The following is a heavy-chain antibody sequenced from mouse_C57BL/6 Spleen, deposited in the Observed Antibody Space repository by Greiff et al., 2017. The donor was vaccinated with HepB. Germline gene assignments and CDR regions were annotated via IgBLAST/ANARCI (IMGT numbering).Heavy chain of an antibody. CDR3: AKGGYDYDGPYFDY. CDR1: GYAFSSSW. Sequence: QVQLQESGPELVKPGASVKISCKASGYAFSSSWMNWVKQRPGKGLEWIGRIYPGDGDTNYNGKFKGKATLTADKSSSTAYMQLSSLTSEDSAVYFCAKGGYDYDGPYFDYWGQGTTLTVSS. CDR2: IYPGDGDT. J-gene: IGHJ2*01. V-gene: IGHV1-82*01. D-gene: IGHD2-4*01.